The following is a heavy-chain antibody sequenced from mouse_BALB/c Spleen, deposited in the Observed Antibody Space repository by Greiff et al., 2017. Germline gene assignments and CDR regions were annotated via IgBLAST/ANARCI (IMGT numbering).Heavy chain of an antibody. CDR3: ARSDGYGFAY. Sequence: EVKLVESGGGLVKPGGSLKLSCAASGFTFSSYTMSWVRQTPEKRLEWVATISSGGGNTYYPDSVKGRFTISRDNAKNNLYLQMSSLRSEDTALYYCARSDGYGFAYWGQGTLVTVSA. J-gene: IGHJ3*01. CDR1: GFTFSSYT. D-gene: IGHD1-2*01. V-gene: IGHV5-9*03. CDR2: ISSGGGNT.